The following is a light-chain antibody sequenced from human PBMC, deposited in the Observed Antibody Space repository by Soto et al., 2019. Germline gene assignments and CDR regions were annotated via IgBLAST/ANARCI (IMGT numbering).Light chain of an antibody. CDR2: KAS. CDR1: QSISSS. Sequence: DIQMTQSPSTLSASVGDRVTISCRASQSISSSLAWYQQKPGKAPNLLIYKASSLQGGVPSRFSSGGSGPEFTLTISSLQPDDFATYYCQEYNSYPFTFGPGTKVDIK. V-gene: IGKV1-5*03. CDR3: QEYNSYPFT. J-gene: IGKJ3*01.